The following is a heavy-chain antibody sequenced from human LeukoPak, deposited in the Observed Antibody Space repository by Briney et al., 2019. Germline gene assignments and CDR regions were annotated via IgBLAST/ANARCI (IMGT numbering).Heavy chain of an antibody. CDR3: ARHEYSGSYYGLSWFDP. V-gene: IGHV4-39*01. J-gene: IGHJ5*02. D-gene: IGHD1-26*01. CDR1: GGSISSSGYY. Sequence: SETPSLTCTVSGGSISSSGYYWGWIRQPSGKGLEWIASIYYSGSTYYNPSLKSRVTISVDTSKNQLSLKLSSLTAADTAVYYCARHEYSGSYYGLSWFDPWGQGTLVTVSS. CDR2: IYYSGST.